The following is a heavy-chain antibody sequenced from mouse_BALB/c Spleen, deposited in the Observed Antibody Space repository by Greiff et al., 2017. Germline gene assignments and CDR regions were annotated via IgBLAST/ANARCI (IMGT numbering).Heavy chain of an antibody. CDR2: IRLKSNNYAT. Sequence: EVMLVESGGGLVQPGGSMKLSCVASGFTFSNYWMNWVRQSPEKGLEWVAEIRLKSNNYATHYAESVKGRFTISRDDSKSSVYLQMNNLRAEDTGIYYCTSRLFAYWGQGTLVTVSA. CDR3: TSRLFAY. J-gene: IGHJ3*01. V-gene: IGHV6-6*02. CDR1: GFTFSNYW.